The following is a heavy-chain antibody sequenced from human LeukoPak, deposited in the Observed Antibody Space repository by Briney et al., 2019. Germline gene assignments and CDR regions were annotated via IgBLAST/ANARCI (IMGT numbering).Heavy chain of an antibody. CDR2: MNPNSGNT. J-gene: IGHJ6*03. D-gene: IGHD5-12*01. Sequence: ASVKVSCKASGYTFTSYDINWVRQAAGQGLEWMGWMNPNSGNTGYAQKFQGRVTITRNTSISTAYMELSSLRSEDTAVYYCVRGVAYYYSMDVWGKGTTATVSS. V-gene: IGHV1-8*03. CDR1: GYTFTSYD. CDR3: VRGVAYYYSMDV.